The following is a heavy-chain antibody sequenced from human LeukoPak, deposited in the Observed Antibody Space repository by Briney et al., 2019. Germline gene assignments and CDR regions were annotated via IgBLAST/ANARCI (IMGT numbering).Heavy chain of an antibody. CDR2: INHSGST. J-gene: IGHJ5*02. Sequence: PSETLSLTCAVYGGSFSGYYWSWIRQPPGKGLEWIGEINHSGSTNYNPSLKGRVTISVATSKSQFSLKLSSVTAADTAVYYCARGDYGASYWFDPWGQGTLVTVSS. CDR1: GGSFSGYY. D-gene: IGHD4-17*01. V-gene: IGHV4-34*01. CDR3: ARGDYGASYWFDP.